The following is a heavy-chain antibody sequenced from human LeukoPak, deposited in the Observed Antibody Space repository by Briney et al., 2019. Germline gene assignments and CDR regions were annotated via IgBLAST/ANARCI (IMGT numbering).Heavy chain of an antibody. Sequence: PGGSVRLSCAASGITFDDYAMHWVRQAPGKGLEWVSGISWNSGSIGYADSVKGRFTISRDNAKNSLYLQMNSLRGDDTALYYCARRAAAGYFDYWGQGTLVTVSS. D-gene: IGHD6-13*01. V-gene: IGHV3-9*01. CDR2: ISWNSGSI. CDR1: GITFDDYA. J-gene: IGHJ4*02. CDR3: ARRAAAGYFDY.